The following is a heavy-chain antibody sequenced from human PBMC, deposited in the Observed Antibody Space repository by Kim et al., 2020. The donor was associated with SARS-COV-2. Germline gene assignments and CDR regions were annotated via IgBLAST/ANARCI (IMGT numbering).Heavy chain of an antibody. Sequence: SETLSLTCSVSGDSINSGSSYWAWIRQSPGKGLEWIGSIFYTGSTHQNPSLESRVTLSLEPSKNHFSLKMKSVTAADTAIYYCARRTSFRHSFEVWGQGTLVTVSS. J-gene: IGHJ3*01. CDR1: GDSINSGSSY. CDR2: IFYTGST. V-gene: IGHV4-39*02. CDR3: ARRTSFRHSFEV.